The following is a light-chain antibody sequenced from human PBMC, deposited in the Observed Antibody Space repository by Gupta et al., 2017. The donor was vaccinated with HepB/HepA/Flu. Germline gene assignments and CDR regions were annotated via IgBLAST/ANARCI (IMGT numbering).Light chain of an antibody. CDR3: QQSAEVPSS. CDR1: QSITTF. Sequence: DIQMTQSPSSLSASVGDRVTITCRASQSITTFLNWYQHKSGKAPKLLIDTATNLKSGVPSRFAGSGFGTDFTLTINRIQPEDFAIYFCQQSAEVPSSFGQGTKLEIK. CDR2: TAT. V-gene: IGKV1-39*01. J-gene: IGKJ2*04.